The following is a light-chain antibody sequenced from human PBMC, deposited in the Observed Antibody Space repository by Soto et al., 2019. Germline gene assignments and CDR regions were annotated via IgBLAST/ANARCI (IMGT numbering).Light chain of an antibody. V-gene: IGKV1-5*03. Sequence: DIQMTQSPSTLSASVGDRVTITCRASQSISSWLAWYQQKPGKAPKLLIYKASSLESRVPSRFSGSGSGTEFTLTIISLQPDDVATYYCQQYNSYPWTFGQGTKVEIK. J-gene: IGKJ1*01. CDR3: QQYNSYPWT. CDR2: KAS. CDR1: QSISSW.